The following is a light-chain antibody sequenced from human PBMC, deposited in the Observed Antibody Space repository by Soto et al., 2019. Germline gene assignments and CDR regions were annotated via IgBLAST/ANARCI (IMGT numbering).Light chain of an antibody. V-gene: IGLV1-40*01. CDR2: VNN. CDR3: QSYDSSLSTSGV. J-gene: IGLJ3*02. CDR1: RSNIGAGYD. Sequence: QSVLKQPHSVSGAPGQRVTISCTGSRSNIGAGYDVHWYQQLPGTAPKLLIYVNNNRPSGVPDRFSASKSGTSASLVITGLQAEDEPDYYCQSYDSSLSTSGVFGGGTKLTVL.